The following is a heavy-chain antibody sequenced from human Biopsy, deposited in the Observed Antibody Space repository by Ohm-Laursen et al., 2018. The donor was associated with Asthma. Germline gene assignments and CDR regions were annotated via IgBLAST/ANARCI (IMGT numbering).Heavy chain of an antibody. Sequence: GASVKVSCKASGYPFTDYYVHWVRQAPGRGLEWMGRIDPNSGGTNYAQKFLGRVTMTRDTSVNTAFMVLSRLRSDDTAVYYCARIKIRIGAGTDRYFDLWGRGTLVTVSS. V-gene: IGHV1-2*06. CDR3: ARIKIRIGAGTDRYFDL. J-gene: IGHJ2*01. D-gene: IGHD3-16*01. CDR2: IDPNSGGT. CDR1: GYPFTDYY.